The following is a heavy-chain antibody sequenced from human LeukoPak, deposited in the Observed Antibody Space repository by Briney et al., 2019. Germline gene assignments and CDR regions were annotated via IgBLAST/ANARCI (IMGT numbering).Heavy chain of an antibody. J-gene: IGHJ4*02. CDR2: ISSSSSYT. CDR1: GFTFSDYY. Sequence: GGSLRLSCAASGFTFSDYYMSWTRQAPGKGLEWVSYISSSSSYTNYADSVKGRFTISRDNAKNSLYLQMNSLRAEDTAVYYCARVLMYYDILTGSYYFDYWGQGTLVTVSS. V-gene: IGHV3-11*06. D-gene: IGHD3-9*01. CDR3: ARVLMYYDILTGSYYFDY.